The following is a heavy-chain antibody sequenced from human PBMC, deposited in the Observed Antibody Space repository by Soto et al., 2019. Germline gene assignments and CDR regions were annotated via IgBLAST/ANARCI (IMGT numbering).Heavy chain of an antibody. D-gene: IGHD6-6*01. CDR3: AREYSSSSAPDYFDY. CDR2: INPSGGST. CDR1: GYTFTSYY. Sequence: ASVKVSCKASGYTFTSYYMHWVRRAPGQGLEWMGIINPSGGSTSYAQKFQGRVTMTRDTSTSTVYMELSSLRSEDTAVYYCAREYSSSSAPDYFDYWGQGTLVTVSS. J-gene: IGHJ4*02. V-gene: IGHV1-46*03.